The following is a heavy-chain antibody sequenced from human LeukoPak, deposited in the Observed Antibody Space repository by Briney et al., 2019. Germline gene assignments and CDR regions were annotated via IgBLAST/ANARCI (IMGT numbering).Heavy chain of an antibody. J-gene: IGHJ4*02. CDR3: AKVSTWYPEEGFDY. D-gene: IGHD1-14*01. CDR2: ISGGGIST. V-gene: IGHV3-23*01. CDR1: GFTFSSYA. Sequence: PGGSLRLSCAASGFTFSSYAISWVRQAPGKGLEWVSTISGGGISTYYADSVKGRFTISRDNSKNTLYLQMNSLRAEDTAVYYCAKVSTWYPEEGFDYWGQGTLVTVSS.